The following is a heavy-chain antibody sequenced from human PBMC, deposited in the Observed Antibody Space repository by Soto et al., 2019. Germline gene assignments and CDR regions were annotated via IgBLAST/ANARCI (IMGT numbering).Heavy chain of an antibody. Sequence: SQTLSLTCAISGDSVSSDITSWNWIRQSPSRGLEWLGRTYYRSKWFHDYAASVKSRITTNPDTSKNQFSLELNSMTPEDTAVYYCARGNALDVWGHGTVVTDSS. J-gene: IGHJ3*01. CDR3: ARGNALDV. CDR2: TYYRSKWFH. V-gene: IGHV6-1*01. CDR1: GDSVSSDITS. D-gene: IGHD3-10*01.